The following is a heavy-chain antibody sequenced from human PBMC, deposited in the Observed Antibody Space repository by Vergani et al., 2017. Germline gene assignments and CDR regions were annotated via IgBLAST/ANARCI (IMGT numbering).Heavy chain of an antibody. CDR3: ARRAYGSGSYDFDY. Sequence: PGKGLEWMGFIYPGDSDTRYSPSFQGQVTISADKSISTAYLQWSSLKASDTAMYYCARRAYGSGSYDFDYWGQGTLVTVSS. V-gene: IGHV5-51*01. J-gene: IGHJ4*02. CDR2: IYPGDSDT. D-gene: IGHD3-10*01.